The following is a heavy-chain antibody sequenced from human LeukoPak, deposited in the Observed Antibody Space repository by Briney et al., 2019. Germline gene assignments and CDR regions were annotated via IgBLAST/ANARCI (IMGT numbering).Heavy chain of an antibody. CDR3: ARDPITMVRGVKFDY. V-gene: IGHV4-38-2*02. CDR1: GGSISSGYY. Sequence: SETLSLTCTVSGGSISSGYYWGWIRQPPGKGLEWIGSIYHSGSTYYNPSLKSRVTISVDTSKNQFSLKLSSVTAADTAVYYCARDPITMVRGVKFDYWGQGTLVTVSS. D-gene: IGHD3-10*01. CDR2: IYHSGST. J-gene: IGHJ4*02.